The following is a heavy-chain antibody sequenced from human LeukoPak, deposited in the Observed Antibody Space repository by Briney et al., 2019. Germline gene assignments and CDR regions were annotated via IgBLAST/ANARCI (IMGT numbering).Heavy chain of an antibody. D-gene: IGHD3-22*01. J-gene: IGHJ3*02. CDR3: ARMERLYDSSGYPYAFDI. CDR2: INPNSGGT. Sequence: ASVKVSCKASGYTFTGYYMHWVRQAPGQGLEWMGWINPNSGGTNYAQKFQGRVTMTRDTSISTAYMELSRLRSDDTAVYYCARMERLYDSSGYPYAFDIWGQGTMVTVSS. V-gene: IGHV1-2*02. CDR1: GYTFTGYY.